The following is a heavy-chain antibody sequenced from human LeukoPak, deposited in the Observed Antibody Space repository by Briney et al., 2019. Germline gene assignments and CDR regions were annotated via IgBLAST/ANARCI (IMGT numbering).Heavy chain of an antibody. Sequence: SETLSLTCTVSNYSISSDYYYAWIRQPPGKGLEWIGSIYHTGSTYYNPSLRSRVTISLDTSNNQFSLKLTSVTATDTAIYYCARELPRRYFDYWGQGTLVTVSS. CDR2: IYHTGST. CDR1: NYSISSDYY. V-gene: IGHV4-38-2*02. CDR3: ARELPRRYFDY. J-gene: IGHJ4*02.